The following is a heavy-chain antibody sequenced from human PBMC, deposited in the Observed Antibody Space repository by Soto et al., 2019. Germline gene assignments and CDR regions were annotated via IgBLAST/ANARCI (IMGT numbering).Heavy chain of an antibody. Sequence: QVQLVQSGAEVKKPGASVKVSCKASGYTFTRYGLSWVRQAPGQGLEWMGWINGYTGNTNYAQKFQGRVTMTTVTSTNTAYLDLWTLISDDTAVYYCARSWVTGKGGIDVWGQGTTVTVSS. CDR2: INGYTGNT. J-gene: IGHJ6*02. D-gene: IGHD3-16*01. V-gene: IGHV1-18*01. CDR1: GYTFTRYG. CDR3: ARSWVTGKGGIDV.